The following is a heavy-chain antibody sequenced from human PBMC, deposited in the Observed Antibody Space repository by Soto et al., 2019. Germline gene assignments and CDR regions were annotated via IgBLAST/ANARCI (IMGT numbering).Heavy chain of an antibody. CDR3: SGGVGDAI. V-gene: IGHV3-7*04. Sequence: EDQLVESGGGLVQPGGSLRLTCAVSGFSFRSDWMNWDRQAPGKGLEWVAHTNQDGSEKYYLDSVKGRFTIFRDNAKNSLYLQMNSLRAEDTAVYYCSGGVGDAIWGQGTLVTVSS. D-gene: IGHD1-26*01. CDR1: GFSFRSDW. J-gene: IGHJ4*02. CDR2: TNQDGSEK.